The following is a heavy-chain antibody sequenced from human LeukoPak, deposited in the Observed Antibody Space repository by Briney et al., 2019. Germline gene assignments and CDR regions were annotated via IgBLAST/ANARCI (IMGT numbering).Heavy chain of an antibody. D-gene: IGHD1-26*01. CDR2: ISPYLDNK. V-gene: IGHV1-18*01. CDR3: ARDRWSGSYYQGLDF. Sequence: ASVKVSCKASGYTFTSYAMHWVRQAPGHGLEWVGWISPYLDNKRFAEKLQGRVTMTTDTSTSTAYMELRSLQSDDTAVYYCARDRWSGSYYQGLDFWGQGTMVTVSS. J-gene: IGHJ3*01. CDR1: GYTFTSYA.